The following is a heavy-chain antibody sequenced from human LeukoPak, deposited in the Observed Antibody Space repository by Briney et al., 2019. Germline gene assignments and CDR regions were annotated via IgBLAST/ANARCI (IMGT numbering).Heavy chain of an antibody. CDR2: IYPGGGST. Sequence: GASVKVSCKASGYTFTSYYIHWVRQAPGQGLEWMGIIYPGGGSTSYAQKFQGRVTTTRDMSTSTVYMELSSLRSEDTAVYYCARDLRRGSSSWYVSGGDYWGQGTLVTVSS. V-gene: IGHV1-46*01. J-gene: IGHJ4*02. CDR1: GYTFTSYY. D-gene: IGHD6-13*01. CDR3: ARDLRRGSSSWYVSGGDY.